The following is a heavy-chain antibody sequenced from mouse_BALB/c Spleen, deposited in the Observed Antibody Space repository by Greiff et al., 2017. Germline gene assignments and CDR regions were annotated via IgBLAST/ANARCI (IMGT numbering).Heavy chain of an antibody. J-gene: IGHJ3*01. CDR3: ADGIPPRFAY. CDR1: GFNIKDTY. CDR2: IDPANGNT. D-gene: IGHD2-3*01. V-gene: IGHV14-3*02. Sequence: DVQLQESGAELVKPGASVKLSCTASGFNIKDTYMHWVKQRPEQGLEWIGRIDPANGNTKYDPKFQGKATITADTSSNTAYLQLSSLTSEDTAVYYCADGIPPRFAYWGQGTLVTVSA.